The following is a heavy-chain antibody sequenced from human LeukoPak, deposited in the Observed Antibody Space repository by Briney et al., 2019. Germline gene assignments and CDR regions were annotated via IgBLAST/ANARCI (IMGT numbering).Heavy chain of an antibody. CDR3: ARDSYGDYDPRYSYSGRDV. Sequence: GGSLRLSCAASGFTVSSNYMSWVRQAPGKGLEWVSVIYSGGSTYYADSVKGRFTISRDNSKNTLYLQMNSLRAEDTAVYYCARDSYGDYDPRYSYSGRDVWAKGPRSPSP. J-gene: IGHJ6*02. V-gene: IGHV3-66*01. CDR2: IYSGGST. D-gene: IGHD4-17*01. CDR1: GFTVSSNY.